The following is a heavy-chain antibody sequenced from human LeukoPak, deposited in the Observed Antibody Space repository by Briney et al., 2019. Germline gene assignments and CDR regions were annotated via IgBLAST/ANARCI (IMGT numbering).Heavy chain of an antibody. CDR1: GFTFSSYS. D-gene: IGHD6-19*01. CDR2: ISSSSSYI. J-gene: IGHJ3*02. CDR3: ARDREKQWLGLYDAFDI. V-gene: IGHV3-21*01. Sequence: GGSLRLSCAASGFTFSSYSMNWVRQAPGKGLEWVSSISSSSSYIYYADSVKGRFTISRDNAKNSLYLQMNSLRAEDTAVYYCARDREKQWLGLYDAFDIWGQGTMVTVSS.